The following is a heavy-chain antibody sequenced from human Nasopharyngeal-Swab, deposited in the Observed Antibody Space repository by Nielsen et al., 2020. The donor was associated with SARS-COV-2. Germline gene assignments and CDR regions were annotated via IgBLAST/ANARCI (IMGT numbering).Heavy chain of an antibody. V-gene: IGHV4-4*02. CDR2: INHSGST. Sequence: GSLRLSCAVSGGSISSSNWWSWVRQPPGKGLEWIGEINHSGSTNDNPSLKSRVPLSVDPSPPPFSLKLSSVTAADTAVSYCARVEFYDFWSGYCVDVWGQGTTVTVSS. CDR3: ARVEFYDFWSGYCVDV. J-gene: IGHJ6*02. CDR1: GGSISSSNW. D-gene: IGHD3-3*01.